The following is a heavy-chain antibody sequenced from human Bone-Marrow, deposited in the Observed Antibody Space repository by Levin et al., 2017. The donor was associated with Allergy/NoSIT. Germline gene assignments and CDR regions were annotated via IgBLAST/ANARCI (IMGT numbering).Heavy chain of an antibody. CDR3: ARGYCSGGRCYGAPDY. J-gene: IGHJ4*02. CDR2: VKQDESEK. V-gene: IGHV3-7*03. D-gene: IGHD2-15*01. Sequence: PGGSLRLSCAASGFTFNNYWMNWVRQAAGKGLEWVANVKQDESEKHYVDSVKGRFTISRDNAKNSLYLQMNSLRAEDTAIYYCARGYCSGGRCYGAPDYWGRGTLVTVSS. CDR1: GFTFNNYW.